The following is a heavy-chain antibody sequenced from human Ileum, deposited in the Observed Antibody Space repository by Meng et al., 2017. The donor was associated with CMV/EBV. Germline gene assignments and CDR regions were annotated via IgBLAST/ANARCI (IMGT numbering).Heavy chain of an antibody. CDR2: INPNSGGT. V-gene: IGHV1-2*02. D-gene: IGHD4-17*01. CDR3: ARDGVYGDPSGS. J-gene: IGHJ5*02. Sequence: QGQRVESGAEGEKPGPSGKVSGKASGYTFTGDYMHWVRQAPGQGLEWMGWINPNSGGTNYAQKFQGRVTKTRDTSISTAYMELSRLRSDDTAVYYCARDGVYGDPSGSWGQGTLVTVSS. CDR1: GYTFTGDY.